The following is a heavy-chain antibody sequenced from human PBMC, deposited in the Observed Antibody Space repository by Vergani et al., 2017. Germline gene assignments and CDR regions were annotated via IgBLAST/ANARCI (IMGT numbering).Heavy chain of an antibody. V-gene: IGHV3-11*04. CDR3: ARGFIAAAGYCYFDR. CDR1: GGSISSSS. J-gene: IGHJ2*01. CDR2: ISSSSSTI. D-gene: IGHD6-13*01. Sequence: QLQLQESGPGLVKPSETLFLTCTVSGGSISSSSYYWGWIRQAPGKGLEWVSDISSSSSTIYYADSVKGRFTISRDNAKNSLYLQMNRLRAEDTAVYYCARGFIAAAGYCYFDRWGRGTLVTVSS.